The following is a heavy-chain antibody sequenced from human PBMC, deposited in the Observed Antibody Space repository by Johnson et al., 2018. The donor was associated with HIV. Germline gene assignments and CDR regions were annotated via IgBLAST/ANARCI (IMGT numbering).Heavy chain of an antibody. V-gene: IGHV3-66*01. CDR3: ASGQMWSAF. D-gene: IGHD2-21*01. Sequence: VQLVESGGGLVQPGGSLRLSCAASGFTVSSNYMSWVRQAPGKGLEWVSVIYSGGSTYYADSVKGRFTISRDNAKNSLYLQMSSLRVEDTAVYYCASGQMWSAFWGQGTMVTVSS. CDR2: IYSGGST. J-gene: IGHJ3*01. CDR1: GFTVSSNY.